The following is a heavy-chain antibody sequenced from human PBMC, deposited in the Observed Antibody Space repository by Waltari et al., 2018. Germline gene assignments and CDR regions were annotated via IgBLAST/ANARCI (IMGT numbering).Heavy chain of an antibody. J-gene: IGHJ5*02. CDR1: GYTLTELS. V-gene: IGHV1-24*01. CDR2: FDPEDGET. Sequence: QVQLVQSGAEVKKPGASVKVSCKVSGYTLTELSMHWVRQAPGKGLEWMGGFDPEDGETSYAQKFQGRVTMTEDTSTDTAYMELSSLRSEDTAVYYCATDRGYCSSTSCYRAAWFDPWGQGTLVTVSS. CDR3: ATDRGYCSSTSCYRAAWFDP. D-gene: IGHD2-2*01.